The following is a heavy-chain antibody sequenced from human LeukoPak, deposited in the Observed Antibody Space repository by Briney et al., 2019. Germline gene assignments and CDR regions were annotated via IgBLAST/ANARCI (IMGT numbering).Heavy chain of an antibody. CDR1: GYSISSGHY. J-gene: IGHJ5*02. CDR2: IYYSGST. V-gene: IGHV4-59*11. D-gene: IGHD6-13*01. Sequence: SETLSLTCTVSGYSISSGHYWGWIRQPPGKGLEWIGYIYYSGSTNYNPSLKSRVTISVDTSKNQFSLKLSSVTAADTAVYYCARSLAAAGTGSNWFDPWGQGTLVTVSS. CDR3: ARSLAAAGTGSNWFDP.